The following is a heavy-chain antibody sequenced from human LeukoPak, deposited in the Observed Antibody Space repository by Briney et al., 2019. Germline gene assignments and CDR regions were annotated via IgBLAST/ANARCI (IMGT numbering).Heavy chain of an antibody. CDR2: INHSGST. CDR1: GGSFSGYY. V-gene: IGHV4-34*01. CDR3: ASHYYDSSGPIFGY. Sequence: SETLSLTCAVYGGSFSGYYWSWIRQPPGKGLEWIGEINHSGSTNYNPSLKSRVTISVGTSKNQFSLKLSSVTAADTAVYYCASHYYDSSGPIFGYWGQGTLVTVSS. D-gene: IGHD3-22*01. J-gene: IGHJ4*02.